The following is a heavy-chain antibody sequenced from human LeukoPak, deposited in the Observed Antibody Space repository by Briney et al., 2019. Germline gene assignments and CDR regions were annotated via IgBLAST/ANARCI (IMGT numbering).Heavy chain of an antibody. J-gene: IGHJ4*02. D-gene: IGHD4-23*01. Sequence: SVKVSCKASGFTFTSSAVQWVRQARGQRLEWIGWIVVGSGNTNYAQKFQERVTITRDMSTSTAYMELRSLRSEDTAVYYCARGWLAETIMVTPYNYWGQGTLVTVSS. CDR2: IVVGSGNT. V-gene: IGHV1-58*01. CDR1: GFTFTSSA. CDR3: ARGWLAETIMVTPYNY.